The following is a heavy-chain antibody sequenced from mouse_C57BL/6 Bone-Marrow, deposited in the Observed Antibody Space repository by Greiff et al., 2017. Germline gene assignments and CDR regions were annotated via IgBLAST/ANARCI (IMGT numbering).Heavy chain of an antibody. V-gene: IGHV1-76*01. CDR1: GYTFTDYY. D-gene: IGHD1-1*01. Sequence: QVQLKQSGAELVRPGASVKLSCKASGYTFTDYYINWVKQRPGQGLEWIARIYPGSGNTYYNEKFKGKATLTAEKSSSTAYMQLSSLTSEDSAVYFCARSFYDYGSSSAWFAYWGQGTLVTVAA. CDR3: ARSFYDYGSSSAWFAY. J-gene: IGHJ3*01. CDR2: IYPGSGNT.